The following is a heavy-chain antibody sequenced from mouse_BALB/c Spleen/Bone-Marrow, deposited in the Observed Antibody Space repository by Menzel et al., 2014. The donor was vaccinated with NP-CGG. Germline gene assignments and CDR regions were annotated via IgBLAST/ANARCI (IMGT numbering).Heavy chain of an antibody. J-gene: IGHJ3*01. CDR2: IDPYNGNT. V-gene: IGHV14-3*02. Sequence: EVQLQQSGAELVKPGASVKLSCTASGFNITDYYMHWVKQSPEQSLEWIGNIDPYNGNTKYNPEFQGKATLTVDKSSSTAYMQLNSLTSEDSAVYYCVRTPGEGAPIAYWGQGTPVTVSA. CDR3: VRTPGEGAPIAY. CDR1: GFNITDYY.